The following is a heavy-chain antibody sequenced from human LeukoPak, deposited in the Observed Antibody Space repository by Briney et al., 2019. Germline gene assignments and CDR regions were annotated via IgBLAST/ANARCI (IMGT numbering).Heavy chain of an antibody. CDR3: ARDKVTY. Sequence: PGGSLRLSCAASRFTFGNYWMSWVRQAPGKGPEWVAHINMDGSEKYYVDSVKGRFTISRDNAKNSLYLQMNSLKVEDTAVYYCARDKVTYWGPGTLVTVSS. J-gene: IGHJ4*02. CDR1: RFTFGNYW. CDR2: INMDGSEK. V-gene: IGHV3-7*01.